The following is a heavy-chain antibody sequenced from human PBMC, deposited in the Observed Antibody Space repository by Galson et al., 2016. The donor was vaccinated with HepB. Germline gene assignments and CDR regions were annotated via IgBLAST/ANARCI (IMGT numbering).Heavy chain of an antibody. CDR2: ISTYNGNT. D-gene: IGHD3-22*01. V-gene: IGHV1-18*01. Sequence: SVKVSCKASGYTFTNYGLSWVRQAPGQGLEWMGWISTYNGNTNYAQKLQGRVTMTTDTSTTTAYMELRSLRSDDTAVYYCARGRWVSWIEVITHVWGDYGMDVWGQGTTVTVSS. J-gene: IGHJ6*02. CDR1: GYTFTNYG. CDR3: ARGRWVSWIEVITHVWGDYGMDV.